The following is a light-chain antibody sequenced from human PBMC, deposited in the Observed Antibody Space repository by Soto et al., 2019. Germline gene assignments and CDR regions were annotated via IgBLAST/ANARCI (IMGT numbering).Light chain of an antibody. CDR2: DAS. CDR1: ESVSRY. Sequence: EIVLTQSPATLSSSPGNRATLSCRASESVSRYLAWYQQKPGQAPRLLIYDASNRATGIPARFSGGGSGTDFTLTITSLEPEDFAVYYCQQRSNWPSTFGGGTKVEIK. V-gene: IGKV3-11*01. CDR3: QQRSNWPST. J-gene: IGKJ4*01.